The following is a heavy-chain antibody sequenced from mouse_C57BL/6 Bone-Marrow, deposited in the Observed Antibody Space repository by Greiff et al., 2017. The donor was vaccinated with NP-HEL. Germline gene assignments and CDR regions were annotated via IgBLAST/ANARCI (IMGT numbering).Heavy chain of an antibody. CDR1: GFTFSSYA. J-gene: IGHJ3*01. V-gene: IGHV5-4*03. CDR2: ISDGGSYT. CDR3: ARVRLYGSSPWFAY. Sequence: EVKLMESGGGLVKPGGSLKLSCAASGFTFSSYAMSWVRQTPEKRLEWVATISDGGSYTYYPDNVKGRFTISRDNAKNNLYLQMSHLKSEDTAMYSCARVRLYGSSPWFAYWGQGTLVTVSA. D-gene: IGHD1-1*01.